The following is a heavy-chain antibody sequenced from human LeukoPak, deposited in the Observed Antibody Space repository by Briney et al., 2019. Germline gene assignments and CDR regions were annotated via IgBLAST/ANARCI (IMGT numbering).Heavy chain of an antibody. J-gene: IGHJ3*02. CDR1: GYSFTSYW. Sequence: GESLKISCKGSGYSFTSYWIGWVRHMPGKGLEWMGMIYPGDSDTRYSPSFQGKVTISADKSISTAYLQWSSLKASDTAMYYCARQRMGIALAGTPTGAFDIWGQGTMVTVSS. D-gene: IGHD6-19*01. V-gene: IGHV5-51*01. CDR2: IYPGDSDT. CDR3: ARQRMGIALAGTPTGAFDI.